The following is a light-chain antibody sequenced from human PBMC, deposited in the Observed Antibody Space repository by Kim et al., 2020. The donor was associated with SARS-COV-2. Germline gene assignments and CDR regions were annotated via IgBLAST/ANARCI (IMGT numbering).Light chain of an antibody. V-gene: IGLV2-8*01. J-gene: IGLJ2*01. Sequence: GQSVAISCTGTSSCVGGYYYVSCDQQPPGKAPQLMIYEDKKRPSGVPDRFSGSKSGNTASLTVSGLQAEDEADYYCSSYAGSNNVVFGGGTQLTVL. CDR2: EDK. CDR3: SSYAGSNNVV. CDR1: SSCVGGYYY.